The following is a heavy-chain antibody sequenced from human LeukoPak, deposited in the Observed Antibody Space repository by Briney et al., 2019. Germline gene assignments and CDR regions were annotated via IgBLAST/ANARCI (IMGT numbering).Heavy chain of an antibody. CDR3: AREIPLWSRQPTD. V-gene: IGHV4-59*01. J-gene: IGHJ4*02. CDR2: IYYSGST. D-gene: IGHD3-3*01. Sequence: SETLSLTCIVSGCAISSYYWSWIRQPPGKGLEWIGYIYYSGSTNYNPSLKSRVTISVDTSKNQFSLKLSSVTAADTAVYYCAREIPLWSRQPTDWGQGTLVTVSS. CDR1: GCAISSYY.